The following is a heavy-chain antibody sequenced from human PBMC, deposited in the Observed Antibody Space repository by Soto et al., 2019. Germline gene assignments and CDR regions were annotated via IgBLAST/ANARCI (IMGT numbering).Heavy chain of an antibody. D-gene: IGHD3-10*01. Sequence: SETLSLTCSVSGGSINSNYWSWIRQPPGKGLEWIGYIFYSGSTNYNPSLKSRVTISVDTSKNQFSLKLNSMTAADTAVYYCARHNYGSGSTYFDYWGQGTLVTVSS. J-gene: IGHJ4*02. CDR3: ARHNYGSGSTYFDY. CDR1: GGSINSNY. V-gene: IGHV4-59*08. CDR2: IFYSGST.